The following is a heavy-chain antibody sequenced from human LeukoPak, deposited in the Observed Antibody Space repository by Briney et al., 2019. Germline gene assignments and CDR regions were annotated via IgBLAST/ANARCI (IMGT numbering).Heavy chain of an antibody. J-gene: IGHJ4*02. Sequence: SETLSLTCAVYGGSFSGYYWSWIRQPPGKGLEWIGEINHSGSTNYNPSLKSRVTISVDTSKNQFSLKLSSVTAADTAIYYCAKGIPGGGDDYWGQGTLVTVSS. D-gene: IGHD2-21*02. V-gene: IGHV4-34*01. CDR1: GGSFSGYY. CDR3: AKGIPGGGDDY. CDR2: INHSGST.